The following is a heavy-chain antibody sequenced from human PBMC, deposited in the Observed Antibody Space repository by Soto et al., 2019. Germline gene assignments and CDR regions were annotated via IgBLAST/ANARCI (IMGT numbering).Heavy chain of an antibody. J-gene: IGHJ3*02. CDR1: GGSINSASYS. CDR3: ARAEMTKYGGRFDI. Sequence: QLQLQESGSGLVKPSQTLSLTCVVSGGSINSASYSWSWIRQPPGKGLEWIGYIFYSGSTYFTPSLRSRVSISIDRSLTQFSLKLVSVTAADTAVYYCARAEMTKYGGRFDIWGQGTLVTVSS. V-gene: IGHV4-30-2*01. D-gene: IGHD1-26*01. CDR2: IFYSGST.